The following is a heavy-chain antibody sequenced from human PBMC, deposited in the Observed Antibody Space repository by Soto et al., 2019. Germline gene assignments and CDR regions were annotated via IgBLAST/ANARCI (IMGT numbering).Heavy chain of an antibody. J-gene: IGHJ4*02. CDR2: IYGGGST. CDR3: ARDTLGGAYDFCH. CDR1: GFTVSNSY. D-gene: IGHD3-3*01. V-gene: IGHV3-66*01. Sequence: GGSLRLSCAASGFTVSNSYMTWVRQAPGKGLEWVSCIYGGGSTYYADSVKGRFTISRDNSKNTLYLQMNSLRAEDTAVYYCARDTLGGAYDFCHGGQGTLVTVSS.